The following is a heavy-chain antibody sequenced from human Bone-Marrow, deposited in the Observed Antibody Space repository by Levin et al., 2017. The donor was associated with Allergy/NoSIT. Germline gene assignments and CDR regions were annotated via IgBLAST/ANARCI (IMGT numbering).Heavy chain of an antibody. D-gene: IGHD6-13*01. Sequence: TGGSLRLSCAASGFTFDDYAMHWVRQAPGKGLEWVSGSSWNSGNIGYADSVKGRFTITRDNAKNSLYLQMNSLRAEDTALYFCAKDSDSSSGYYFDYWGQGTLVTVSS. CDR2: SSWNSGNI. J-gene: IGHJ4*02. CDR1: GFTFDDYA. V-gene: IGHV3-9*01. CDR3: AKDSDSSSGYYFDY.